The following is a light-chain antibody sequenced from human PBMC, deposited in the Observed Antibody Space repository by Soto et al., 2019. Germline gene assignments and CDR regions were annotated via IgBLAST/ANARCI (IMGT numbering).Light chain of an antibody. CDR1: SSDVGGYNY. J-gene: IGLJ1*01. Sequence: QSVLTQPASVSGSPGQSITISCTGTSSDVGGYNYVSWYQQHPGKAPKLMIYDVSNRPSGVSNRFSGSKSGNTASLTISGLQAEDEADYYCSSYTSSSTPYYVFGTGTQLTVL. V-gene: IGLV2-14*01. CDR2: DVS. CDR3: SSYTSSSTPYYV.